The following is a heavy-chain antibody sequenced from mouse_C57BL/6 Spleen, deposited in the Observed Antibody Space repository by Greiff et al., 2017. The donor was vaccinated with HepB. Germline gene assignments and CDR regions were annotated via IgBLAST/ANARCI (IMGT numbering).Heavy chain of an antibody. J-gene: IGHJ4*01. Sequence: VQLQQPGAELVRPGSSVKLSCKASGYTFTSYWMHWVKQRPIQGLEWIGNIDPSDSATHYHQKFKDKATLTVDKSSSTAYMQLSSLTSEDSAVYNCARRGAMDYWGQGTSVTVSS. CDR3: ARRGAMDY. CDR1: GYTFTSYW. CDR2: IDPSDSAT. V-gene: IGHV1-52*01.